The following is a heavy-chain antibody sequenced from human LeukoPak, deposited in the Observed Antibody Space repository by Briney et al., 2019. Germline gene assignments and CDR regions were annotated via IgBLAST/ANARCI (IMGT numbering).Heavy chain of an antibody. Sequence: GESLKISCKGSGYNFAKHWIGWVRQRPGKGLEWMGIIYPGDSDTRYSPSFQGQVTISADKSINTAYLQWSSLKASDTAMYYCARRRDRIYNSSWYVVDYWGQGTLVTVSS. CDR2: IYPGDSDT. J-gene: IGHJ4*02. CDR1: GYNFAKHW. CDR3: ARRRDRIYNSSWYVVDY. V-gene: IGHV5-51*01. D-gene: IGHD3-22*01.